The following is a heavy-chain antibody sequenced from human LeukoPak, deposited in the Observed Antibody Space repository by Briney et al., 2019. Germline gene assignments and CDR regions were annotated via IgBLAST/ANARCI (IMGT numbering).Heavy chain of an antibody. D-gene: IGHD3/OR15-3a*01. Sequence: GGSLRLSCAASGFTFSSYGMHWVRQAPGKGLEWVSSISSTSTYIYYADSVKGRFTISRDNAKNSLSLQMNSLRAEDTAVYYCARAFGRDYGLDVWGQGTTVTVSS. V-gene: IGHV3-21*01. J-gene: IGHJ6*02. CDR1: GFTFSSYG. CDR3: ARAFGRDYGLDV. CDR2: ISSTSTYI.